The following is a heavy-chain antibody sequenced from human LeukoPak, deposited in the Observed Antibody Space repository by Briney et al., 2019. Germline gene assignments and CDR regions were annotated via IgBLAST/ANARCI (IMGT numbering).Heavy chain of an antibody. CDR2: ISGDGRNI. Sequence: GGSLRLSCVASGFTFSSYWMHWVRQDPRKGLVWVSRISGDGRNINYADSVRGRFTISRDNSKNTLYLQMNSLRPEDTALYYCAKDISVTATYYFDLWGRGTLVTVSS. J-gene: IGHJ2*01. CDR3: AKDISVTATYYFDL. V-gene: IGHV3-74*01. D-gene: IGHD4-11*01. CDR1: GFTFSSYW.